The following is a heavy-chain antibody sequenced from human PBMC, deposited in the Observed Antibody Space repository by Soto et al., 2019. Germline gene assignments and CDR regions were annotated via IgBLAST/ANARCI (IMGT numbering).Heavy chain of an antibody. CDR2: ISTYDGKT. Sequence: QVKLVQSGGEVRKPGASVKVSCKASGYTFTSHGISWVRQAPGQGLEWMGWISTYDGKTYYAQNVQGRVTMTTETSTSTAYMELRSLRSDDTAVYYCAIDASYDTNGHWFGDSAFDIWGQGTMVTVSS. CDR1: GYTFTSHG. V-gene: IGHV1-18*01. J-gene: IGHJ3*02. CDR3: AIDASYDTNGHWFGDSAFDI. D-gene: IGHD3-10*01.